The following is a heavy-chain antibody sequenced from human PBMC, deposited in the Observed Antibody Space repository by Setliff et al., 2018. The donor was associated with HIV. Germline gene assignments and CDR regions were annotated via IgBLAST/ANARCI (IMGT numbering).Heavy chain of an antibody. Sequence: SETLSLTCAVFGGSFTDCYWIWIRQPPGKGLEWIGEINHSGSTYYNPSLKSRVTISTDTSKNQFSLKVRSVTAADTAVYYCARQVTVVGYFETAAGSFNCWGPGTLVTVSS. D-gene: IGHD2-21*01. CDR2: INHSGST. V-gene: IGHV4-34*01. CDR1: GGSFTDCY. J-gene: IGHJ4*02. CDR3: ARQVTVVGYFETAAGSFNC.